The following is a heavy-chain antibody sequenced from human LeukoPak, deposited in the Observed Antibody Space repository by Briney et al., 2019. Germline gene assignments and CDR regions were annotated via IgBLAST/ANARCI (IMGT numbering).Heavy chain of an antibody. CDR3: ARAPYGGKGPLDY. CDR2: ISAYNGNT. J-gene: IGHJ4*02. V-gene: IGHV1-18*01. D-gene: IGHD4-23*01. Sequence: GSSVKVSCKVSGGTFSSYAISWVRQAPGQGLEWMGWISAYNGNTNYAQKLQGRVTMTTDTSTSTAYMELRSLRSDDTAVYYCARAPYGGKGPLDYWGQGTLVTVSS. CDR1: GGTFSSYA.